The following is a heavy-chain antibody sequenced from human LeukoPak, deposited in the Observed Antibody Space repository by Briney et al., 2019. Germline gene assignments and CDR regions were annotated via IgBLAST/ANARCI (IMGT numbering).Heavy chain of an antibody. CDR2: LSGSGITT. D-gene: IGHD6-19*01. CDR1: GFTFSNSA. CDR3: AKGIYSSGWSYFDY. V-gene: IGHV3-23*01. J-gene: IGHJ4*01. Sequence: GGSLRLSCAASGFTFSNSAMSWVRQAPGKGLEWVSTLSGSGITTYYADSVKGRFTISRDNSKNTLYLQMNTLRAEDSALYYCAKGIYSSGWSYFDYWGHGTLVAVSS.